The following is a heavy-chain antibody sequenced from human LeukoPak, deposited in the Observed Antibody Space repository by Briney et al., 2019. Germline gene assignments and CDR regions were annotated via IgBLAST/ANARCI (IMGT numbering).Heavy chain of an antibody. CDR1: GFTFSRYA. D-gene: IGHD4-11*01. CDR2: ISSNGGST. CDR3: ARDFSWGQYDY. J-gene: IGHJ4*02. V-gene: IGHV3-64D*06. Sequence: GGSLRLSCSASGFTFSRYAMHWVRQAPGKGLEYVSAISSNGGSTYYADSVKGRFTISRDNSKNTLYLQMSSLRTEDTAVYYCARDFSWGQYDYWGQGTLVTVSS.